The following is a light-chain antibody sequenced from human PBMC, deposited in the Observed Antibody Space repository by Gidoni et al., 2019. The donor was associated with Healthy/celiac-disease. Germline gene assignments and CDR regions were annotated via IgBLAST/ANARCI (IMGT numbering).Light chain of an antibody. V-gene: IGKV1-39*01. CDR2: AAS. Sequence: DIQMTHSPSSLSASVGDRVTITCRASQSISSYLNWYQQKPGKAPKLLIYAASSLQSGVPSRFSGSGSGTDFTLNISSLQPEDFATYYCKQSYRTPRTFGQGTKVEIK. CDR3: KQSYRTPRT. J-gene: IGKJ1*01. CDR1: QSISSY.